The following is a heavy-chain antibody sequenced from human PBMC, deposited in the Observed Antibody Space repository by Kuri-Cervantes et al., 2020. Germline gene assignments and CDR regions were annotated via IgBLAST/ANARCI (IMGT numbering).Heavy chain of an antibody. Sequence: GSLRLSCAASGFTFSSYWMHWVRQAPGKGLVWVSRINSDGSSTSYADSVKGRFTISRDNAKSTLYLQMNSLRAEDTAVYYCARRTAMVNGFDYWGQGTLVTV. CDR2: INSDGSST. J-gene: IGHJ4*02. CDR3: ARRTAMVNGFDY. CDR1: GFTFSSYW. V-gene: IGHV3-74*01. D-gene: IGHD5-18*01.